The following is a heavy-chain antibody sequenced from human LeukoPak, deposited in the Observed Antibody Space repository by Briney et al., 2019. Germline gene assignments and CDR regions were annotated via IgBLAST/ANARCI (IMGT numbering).Heavy chain of an antibody. J-gene: IGHJ4*02. CDR1: GFTLSAYA. D-gene: IGHD6-19*01. CDR3: ARNLVAGDSSGWYFGDY. CDR2: ISYDGNNK. V-gene: IGHV3-30-3*01. Sequence: GGSLRLSCAASGFTLSAYAMHWVRQAPGKGLEWVAVISYDGNNKYYADSVKGRFTISRDNSKNTLFLQVNSLRAEDTAVYYCARNLVAGDSSGWYFGDYWGQGTLVTVSS.